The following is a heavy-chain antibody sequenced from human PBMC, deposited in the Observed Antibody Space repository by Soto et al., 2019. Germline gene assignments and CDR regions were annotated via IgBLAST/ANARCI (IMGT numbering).Heavy chain of an antibody. J-gene: IGHJ6*03. CDR3: ARNYYGSGSYYNLYYYYYYYMDV. CDR2: INHSGST. Sequence: SETLSLTCAVYGGSFSGYYWSWIRQPPGKGLEWIGEINHSGSTNYNPSLKSRVTISVDTSKNQFSLKLSSVTAADTAVYYCARNYYGSGSYYNLYYYYYYYMDVWGKGTTVTVSS. V-gene: IGHV4-34*01. CDR1: GGSFSGYY. D-gene: IGHD3-10*01.